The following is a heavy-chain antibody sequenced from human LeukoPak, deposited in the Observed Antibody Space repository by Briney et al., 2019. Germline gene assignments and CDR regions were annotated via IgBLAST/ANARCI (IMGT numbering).Heavy chain of an antibody. CDR3: ERDKYGLWGHYYMDV. D-gene: IGHD5-18*01. CDR2: ISAYNGNT. J-gene: IGHJ6*03. V-gene: IGHV1-18*01. CDR1: GGTFSSYG. Sequence: ASVKVSCKASGGTFSSYGISWVRQAPGQGLEWMGWISAYNGNTNYAQKLQGRGTITTDTSTNTAYMELRSMRSDDTAVYYCERDKYGLWGHYYMDVWGKGTTVTVSS.